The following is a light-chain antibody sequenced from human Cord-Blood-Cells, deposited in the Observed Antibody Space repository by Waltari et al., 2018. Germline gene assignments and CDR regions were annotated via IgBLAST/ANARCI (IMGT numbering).Light chain of an antibody. J-gene: IGLJ2*01. CDR1: NLGDKY. CDR2: QDS. V-gene: IGLV3-1*01. Sequence: SYELTQPPSVSVSPGQTASITCSGDNLGDKYACWYQQKPGQSPVLVIYQDSKRPSGIPERFSGYNSGNTATLTISGTQAMDEADYYCQAWDSSSAIIFGGGTKLTVL. CDR3: QAWDSSSAII.